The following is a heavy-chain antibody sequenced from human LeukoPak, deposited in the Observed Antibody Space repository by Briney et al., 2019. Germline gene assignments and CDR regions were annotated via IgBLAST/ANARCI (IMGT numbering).Heavy chain of an antibody. CDR1: GFTVSSNY. Sequence: GGSLRLSCAASGFTVSSNYMSWVRQAPGKGLEWVSVIYSGGSTYYADSVKGRFTLSRDNSKNTLYLQMNSLRAEDTAVYYCAIHPPASFDYWGQGTLVTVSS. V-gene: IGHV3-66*01. J-gene: IGHJ4*02. CDR3: AIHPPASFDY. CDR2: IYSGGST.